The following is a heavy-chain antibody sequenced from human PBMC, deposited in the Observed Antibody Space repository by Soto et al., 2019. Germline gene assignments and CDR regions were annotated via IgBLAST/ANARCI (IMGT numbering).Heavy chain of an antibody. Sequence: HPGGSLRLSCAASGFTFSSYGMHWVRQAPGKGLEWVAVIWYDGSNKYYADSVKGRFTISRDNSKNTLYLQMNSLRAEDTAVYYCARDPYHDFWSGYYYYYMDVWGKGTTVTVSS. CDR1: GFTFSSYG. D-gene: IGHD3-3*01. J-gene: IGHJ6*03. V-gene: IGHV3-33*01. CDR3: ARDPYHDFWSGYYYYYMDV. CDR2: IWYDGSNK.